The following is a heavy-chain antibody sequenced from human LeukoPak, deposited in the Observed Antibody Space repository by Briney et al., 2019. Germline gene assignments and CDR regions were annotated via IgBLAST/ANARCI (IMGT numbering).Heavy chain of an antibody. Sequence: ASVKVSCKASGYTFTTYGISWVRQAPGQGLEGVGWISTYNGKTNYTQKLQGRVTITTDTSTSTAYMELRSLRSDDTAVYYCARDPRNYDFWSGYDSSPGYYYYGMDVWGQGTTVTVSS. D-gene: IGHD3-3*01. CDR3: ARDPRNYDFWSGYDSSPGYYYYGMDV. J-gene: IGHJ6*02. CDR1: GYTFTTYG. CDR2: ISTYNGKT. V-gene: IGHV1-18*01.